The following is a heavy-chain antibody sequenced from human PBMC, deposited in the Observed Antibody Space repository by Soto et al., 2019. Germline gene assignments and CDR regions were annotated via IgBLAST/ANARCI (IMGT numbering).Heavy chain of an antibody. CDR3: AKDVYYGASDF. CDR1: GFTFSNYW. Sequence: EVQLVESGGGLVHPGGSLRLSCAASGFTFSNYWMHWVRQVPGKGLEWVSRINKDGSSTGYAASVKGRFTISRDNAKSTLYVQMTSLRVEDTAVYYCAKDVYYGASDFWGQGPLVTVSS. D-gene: IGHD4-17*01. J-gene: IGHJ4*02. CDR2: INKDGSST. V-gene: IGHV3-74*01.